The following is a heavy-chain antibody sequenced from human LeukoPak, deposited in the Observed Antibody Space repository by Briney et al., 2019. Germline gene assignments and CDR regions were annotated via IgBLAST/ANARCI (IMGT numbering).Heavy chain of an antibody. V-gene: IGHV3-48*02. D-gene: IGHD2-2*01. CDR3: TRGRYQFLGPNDC. J-gene: IGHJ4*02. Sequence: PGGSLRLSCAASGFTFSSYSMSWVRQAPGKGLEWVSYITVNSVRIYADSVKGRFTISRDNDKNSVYLQMNTLRDEDTAVYYCTRGRYQFLGPNDCWGQGSQVTVSS. CDR2: ITVNSVR. CDR1: GFTFSSYS.